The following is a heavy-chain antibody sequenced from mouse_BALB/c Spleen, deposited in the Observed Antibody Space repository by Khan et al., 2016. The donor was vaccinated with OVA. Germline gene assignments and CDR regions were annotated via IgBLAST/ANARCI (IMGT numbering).Heavy chain of an antibody. Sequence: QVQLQQPGAELVRPGASVKLSCKASGYTFTSYWMNWVKQRPGHGLEWIGRIDPSDSETHYNQMFKDKATLTVDKSSRTSYMQLSSLTSEDSAVYYCARREKYGYDPSWFAYWGQGTLVTVSA. D-gene: IGHD2-2*01. CDR2: IDPSDSET. J-gene: IGHJ3*01. CDR3: ARREKYGYDPSWFAY. V-gene: IGHV1-61*01. CDR1: GYTFTSYW.